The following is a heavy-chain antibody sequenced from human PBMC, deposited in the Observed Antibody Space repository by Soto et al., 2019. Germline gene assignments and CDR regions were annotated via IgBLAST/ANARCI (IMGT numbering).Heavy chain of an antibody. CDR1: GFTFSSYG. CDR3: ARPITMIVVGMVDY. J-gene: IGHJ4*02. Sequence: GGSLRLSCAASGFTFSSYGMHWVRQAPGKGLEWVAVIWYDGSNKYYADSVKGRFTISRDNSKNTLYLQMNSLRAEDTAVYYCARPITMIVVGMVDYWGQGTLVTVSS. CDR2: IWYDGSNK. D-gene: IGHD3-22*01. V-gene: IGHV3-33*01.